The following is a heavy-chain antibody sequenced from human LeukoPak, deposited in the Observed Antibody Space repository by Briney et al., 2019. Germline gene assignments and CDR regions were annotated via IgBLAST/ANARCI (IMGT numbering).Heavy chain of an antibody. V-gene: IGHV1-8*01. CDR3: VRDSGRENDEGFWFDP. Sequence: GASVKVSCKASGYTFITYDINWVRQASGQGLEWMGWMNPNSGNTGYAQKFQGRVSMTRDSSISTAYMELSSLRSEDTAVYYCVRDSGRENDEGFWFDPWGQGTLVTVSS. CDR1: GYTFITYD. D-gene: IGHD6-19*01. J-gene: IGHJ5*02. CDR2: MNPNSGNT.